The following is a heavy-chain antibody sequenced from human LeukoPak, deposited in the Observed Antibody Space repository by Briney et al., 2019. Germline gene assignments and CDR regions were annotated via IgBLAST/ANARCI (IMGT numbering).Heavy chain of an antibody. D-gene: IGHD2-15*01. CDR3: ARFRGYCSGGSCYSAAFDI. CDR2: IYSGGST. Sequence: PGGSLRLSCAASGFTVSSNYMSWVRQAPGKGLEWVSVIYSGGSTYYADSVKGRFTISRDNSKNTLYLQMNSLRAEDTAVYYCARFRGYCSGGSCYSAAFDIWGQGTMVTVSS. V-gene: IGHV3-66*01. J-gene: IGHJ3*02. CDR1: GFTVSSNY.